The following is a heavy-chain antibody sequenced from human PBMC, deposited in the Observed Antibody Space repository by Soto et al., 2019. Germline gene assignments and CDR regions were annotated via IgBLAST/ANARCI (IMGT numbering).Heavy chain of an antibody. D-gene: IGHD2-21*01. CDR3: GTARVVGILPDIY. J-gene: IGHJ4*02. Sequence: EVQLVQSGGGLVQPGGALRLSCSASGFSFSLYTMNLGRQAPGEGLEWVASIDSGSSTIHYAESPKGRFTISRDNSKKTLYFQMNSLRAEDKAVYYCGTARVVGILPDIYWGQGTLVTVSS. CDR1: GFSFSLYT. V-gene: IGHV3-21*02. CDR2: IDSGSSTI.